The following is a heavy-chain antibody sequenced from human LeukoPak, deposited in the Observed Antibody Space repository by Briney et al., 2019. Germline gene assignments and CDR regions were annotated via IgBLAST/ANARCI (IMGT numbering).Heavy chain of an antibody. CDR1: GFNFSTYV. Sequence: GGSLRLSCAASGFNFSTYVMHWVRQAPGKGLEWVAAISYDGSNIYYADSVKGRFTISRDNSKNTLCLQMSSLRPDDTAVYYCARAPYPKKGLGAFNIGGKGTMVPVSS. D-gene: IGHD3-16*01. CDR2: ISYDGSNI. V-gene: IGHV3-30*15. J-gene: IGHJ3*02. CDR3: ARAPYPKKGLGAFNI.